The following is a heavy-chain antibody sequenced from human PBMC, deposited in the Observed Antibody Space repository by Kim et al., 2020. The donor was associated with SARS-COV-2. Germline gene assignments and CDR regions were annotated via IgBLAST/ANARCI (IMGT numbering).Heavy chain of an antibody. J-gene: IGHJ4*02. D-gene: IGHD6-19*01. Sequence: GGSLRLSCAASGFTFSSYGMHWVRQAPGKGLEWVAVISYDGSNKYYADSVKGRFTISRDNSKNTLYLQMNSLRAEDTAVYYCAKDFGQGGWSQRYYFDYWGQGTLVTVSS. CDR3: AKDFGQGGWSQRYYFDY. V-gene: IGHV3-30*18. CDR1: GFTFSSYG. CDR2: ISYDGSNK.